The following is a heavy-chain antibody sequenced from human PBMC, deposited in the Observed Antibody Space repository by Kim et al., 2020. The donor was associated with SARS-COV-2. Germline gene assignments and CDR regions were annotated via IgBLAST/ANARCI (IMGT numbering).Heavy chain of an antibody. V-gene: IGHV3-30*07. J-gene: IGHJ4*02. Sequence: DPEMGRFTIYRDNSKNTLDLQSNSLRAEDAAVYYCARDRATGTGGFDYWVQGTLVTVSS. D-gene: IGHD1-1*01. CDR3: ARDRATGTGGFDY.